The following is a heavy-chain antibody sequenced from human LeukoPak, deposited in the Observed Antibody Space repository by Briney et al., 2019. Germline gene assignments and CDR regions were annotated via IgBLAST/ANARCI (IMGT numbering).Heavy chain of an antibody. Sequence: PGGSLRLSCAASGFTFSSYAMHWVRQAPGKGLEWVSSISGGAGGEAYADSVKGRFTMSRDNSKNTLYLQMNSTRPEDTAVYYCAKDGGYSMGSYYPDYWGQGTLVTVSS. V-gene: IGHV3-23*01. J-gene: IGHJ4*02. D-gene: IGHD3-10*01. CDR3: AKDGGYSMGSYYPDY. CDR2: ISGGAGGE. CDR1: GFTFSSYA.